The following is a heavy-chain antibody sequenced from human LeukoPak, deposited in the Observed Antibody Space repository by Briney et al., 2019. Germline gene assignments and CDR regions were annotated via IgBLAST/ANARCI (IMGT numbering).Heavy chain of an antibody. V-gene: IGHV5-51*01. D-gene: IGHD6-13*01. J-gene: IGHJ5*02. CDR1: EYSFPNYC. CDR3: ARHVRLTAAGHGWSDP. Sequence: GESLKISCKHSEYSFPNYCIGWVRQMPGKGLEWMGIIYPGDSDTRYSPSFQGQVTISADKSISTAYLQWSSLKASDTAMYYCARHVRLTAAGHGWSDPWGQGTLVTVSS. CDR2: IYPGDSDT.